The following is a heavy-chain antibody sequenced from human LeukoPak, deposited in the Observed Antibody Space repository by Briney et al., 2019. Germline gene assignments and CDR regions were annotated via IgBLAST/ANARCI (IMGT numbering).Heavy chain of an antibody. CDR1: GLIFSNYG. V-gene: IGHV3-33*01. D-gene: IGHD2-21*01. J-gene: IGHJ4*02. CDR3: ARERAPYYFGY. CDR2: IWYDGSKT. Sequence: QPGGSLRLSCAASGLIFSNYGMHWVRQAPGKGLEWVAVIWYDGSKTYYADSVKGRFTISRVQSKNTLYLQMDGLRAEDTAVYYCARERAPYYFGYWGQGTLVTVS.